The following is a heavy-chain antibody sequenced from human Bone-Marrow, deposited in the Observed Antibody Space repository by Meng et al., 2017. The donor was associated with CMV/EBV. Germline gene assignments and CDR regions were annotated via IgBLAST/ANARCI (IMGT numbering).Heavy chain of an antibody. CDR3: ARETYCSSTSCYIRSPYTIYYYGMDV. D-gene: IGHD2-2*02. Sequence: GGPLRLSCAASGFTFSSYAMHWVRQAPGKGLEWVAVISYDGSNKYYADSVKGRFTISRDNSKNTLYLQMNSLRAEDTAVYYCARETYCSSTSCYIRSPYTIYYYGMDVWGQGTTVTVSS. CDR1: GFTFSSYA. CDR2: ISYDGSNK. V-gene: IGHV3-30-3*01. J-gene: IGHJ6*02.